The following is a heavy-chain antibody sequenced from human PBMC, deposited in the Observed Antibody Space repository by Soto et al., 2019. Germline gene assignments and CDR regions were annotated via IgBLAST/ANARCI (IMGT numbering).Heavy chain of an antibody. Sequence: VASVKVSCKASGYTFTSYGISWVRQAPGQGLEWMGWISAYNGDTNYAQNLQGRVTMTTDTSSSTAYMELSSLRSDDTAVYYCAASAEYSSSSRFDYWGQGTLVTVSS. J-gene: IGHJ4*02. CDR3: AASAEYSSSSRFDY. V-gene: IGHV1-18*04. CDR1: GYTFTSYG. D-gene: IGHD6-6*01. CDR2: ISAYNGDT.